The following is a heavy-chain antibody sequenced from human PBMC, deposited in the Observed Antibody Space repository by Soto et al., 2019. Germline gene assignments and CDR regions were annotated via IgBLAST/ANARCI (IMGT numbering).Heavy chain of an antibody. CDR3: ARDMYIAAAQHWLDP. J-gene: IGHJ5*02. CDR1: GFTFSSYS. CDR2: ISSSSSTI. Sequence: EVQLVESGGGLVQPGGSLRLSCAASGFTFSSYSMNWVRQAPGKGLEWVSYISSSSSTIYYADSVKGRFTISRDNAKNTRYAPVNSLRAEDTAVYYCARDMYIAAAQHWLDPWGQGSLDTVSS. D-gene: IGHD6-13*01. V-gene: IGHV3-48*01.